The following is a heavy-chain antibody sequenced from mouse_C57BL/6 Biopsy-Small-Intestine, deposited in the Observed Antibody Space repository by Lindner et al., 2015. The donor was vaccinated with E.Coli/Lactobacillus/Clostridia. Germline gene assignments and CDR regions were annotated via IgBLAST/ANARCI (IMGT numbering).Heavy chain of an antibody. Sequence: QLQESGAELVRPGASVTLSCKASGYTFTDYEMHWVKQTPVHGLEWIGAIDPETGDTACNQRFKAKAILTADKSSSTAYMELRSLTSEDSAVYYCTSPNWDVYFDYWGQGTTLTVSS. CDR3: TSPNWDVYFDY. CDR2: IDPETGDT. V-gene: IGHV1-15*01. D-gene: IGHD4-1*02. J-gene: IGHJ2*01. CDR1: GYTFTDYE.